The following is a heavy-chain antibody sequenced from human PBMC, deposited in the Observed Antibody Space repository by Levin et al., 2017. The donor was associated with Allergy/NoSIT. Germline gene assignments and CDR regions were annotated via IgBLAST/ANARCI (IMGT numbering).Heavy chain of an antibody. J-gene: IGHJ6*02. CDR3: ARGWELRRPYYYYGMDV. V-gene: IGHV4-59*01. Sequence: SETLSLTCTVSGGSISSYYWSWIRQPPGKGLEWIGYIYYSGSTNYNPSLKSRVTISVDTSKNQFSLKLSSVTAADTAVYYCARGWELRRPYYYYGMDVWGQGTTVTVSS. CDR1: GGSISSYY. D-gene: IGHD1-26*01. CDR2: IYYSGST.